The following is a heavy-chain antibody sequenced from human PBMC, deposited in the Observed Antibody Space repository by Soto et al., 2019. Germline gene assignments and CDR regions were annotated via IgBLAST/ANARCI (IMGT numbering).Heavy chain of an antibody. Sequence: GGSLRLSCAASGFTFSSYAMSWVRQAPGKGLEWVSAISGSGGSTYYADSVKGRFTISRDNSKNTLYPQMNSLRAEDTAVYYCAKDYDILTGYSYFDYWGQGTLVTVSS. CDR1: GFTFSSYA. CDR2: ISGSGGST. J-gene: IGHJ4*02. D-gene: IGHD3-9*01. CDR3: AKDYDILTGYSYFDY. V-gene: IGHV3-23*01.